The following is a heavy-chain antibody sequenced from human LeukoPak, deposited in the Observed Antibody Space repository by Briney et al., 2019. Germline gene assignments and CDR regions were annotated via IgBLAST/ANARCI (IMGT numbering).Heavy chain of an antibody. CDR2: ISGSGGNT. J-gene: IGHJ4*02. D-gene: IGHD6-13*01. V-gene: IGHV3-23*01. Sequence: PGGSLRLSCAASGFTFSSYSMGWVRQAPGKGLEWVSGISGSGGNTYYADPVKGRSTISRDNSKNTLDLQMNSLRVEDTAVYYCANARYYSGNWYGHDYWGQGTLVTVSS. CDR3: ANARYYSGNWYGHDY. CDR1: GFTFSSYS.